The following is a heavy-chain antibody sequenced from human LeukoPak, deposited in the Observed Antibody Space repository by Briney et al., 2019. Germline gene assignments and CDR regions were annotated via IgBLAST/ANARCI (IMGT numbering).Heavy chain of an antibody. J-gene: IGHJ4*02. CDR1: GGSFSNYY. CDR2: IYHTGST. Sequence: PSETLSLTCAVYGGSFSNYYWSWIRQPPGKGLEWIGDIYHTGSTTYNPSLKSRVTISVDTSKNQFSLNMRPVTAADTARYYCARSEINDYNRYWGQGILVIVSS. V-gene: IGHV4-34*01. D-gene: IGHD3-16*01. CDR3: ARSEINDYNRY.